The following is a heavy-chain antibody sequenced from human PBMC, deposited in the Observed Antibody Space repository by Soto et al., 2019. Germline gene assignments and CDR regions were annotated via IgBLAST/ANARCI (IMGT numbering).Heavy chain of an antibody. CDR3: AKDRSVGQLVVYYYYYYGMDV. J-gene: IGHJ6*02. CDR2: ISYDGSNK. D-gene: IGHD6-6*01. Sequence: GGSLRLSCAASGFTFSSYGMHWVRQAPGKGLEWVAVISYDGSNKYYADSVKGRFTISRDNSKNTLYLQMNSLRAEDTAVYYCAKDRSVGQLVVYYYYYYGMDVWGQGTTVTVSS. CDR1: GFTFSSYG. V-gene: IGHV3-30*18.